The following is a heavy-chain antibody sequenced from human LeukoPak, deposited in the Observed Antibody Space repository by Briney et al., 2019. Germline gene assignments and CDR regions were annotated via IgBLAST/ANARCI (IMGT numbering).Heavy chain of an antibody. J-gene: IGHJ4*02. CDR3: ARDLLNEGNHLDY. Sequence: SQTLSLTCTVSGGSISSGDYYWSWIRQPPGKGLEWIGHIYYSGSTYYNPSLKIRVTISVDTSKNQFSLKLSSVTAADTAVYYCARDLLNEGNHLDYWGQGTLVTVSS. V-gene: IGHV4-30-4*01. D-gene: IGHD4-23*01. CDR2: IYYSGST. CDR1: GGSISSGDYY.